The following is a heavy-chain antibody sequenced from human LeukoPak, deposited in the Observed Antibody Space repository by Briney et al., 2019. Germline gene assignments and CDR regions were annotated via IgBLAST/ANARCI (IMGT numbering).Heavy chain of an antibody. Sequence: GASVKVSCKASGYTFTTYGISWVRQAPGQGLEWMGWISAYNGQTNHTHNLQGRVSMTIDTSTSTAYMELRSLRSDDTAVYYCARCGGSYHVHRWFDPWGQGTLVTVSS. CDR1: GYTFTTYG. J-gene: IGHJ5*02. CDR3: ARCGGSYHVHRWFDP. V-gene: IGHV1-18*01. CDR2: ISAYNGQT. D-gene: IGHD1-26*01.